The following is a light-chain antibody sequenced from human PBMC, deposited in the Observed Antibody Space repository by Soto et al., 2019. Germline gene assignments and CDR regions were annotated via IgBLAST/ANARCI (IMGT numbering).Light chain of an antibody. V-gene: IGKV1-39*01. CDR2: AAS. CDR1: QSISSY. CDR3: QRSYSTPRT. J-gene: IGKJ1*01. Sequence: DIQMTQSPSSLSASVGDRVTITCRASQSISSYLNWYQQKPGKAPKLLIYAASSLQSGVPSRFSGSGSGTDFTLTISSLQPEDGATYYFQRSYSTPRTFGQGTKVEIK.